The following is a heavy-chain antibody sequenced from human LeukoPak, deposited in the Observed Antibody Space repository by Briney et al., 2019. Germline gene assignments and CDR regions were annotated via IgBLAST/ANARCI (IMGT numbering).Heavy chain of an antibody. V-gene: IGHV4-34*01. CDR2: INHSGST. CDR1: GGSFSGYY. J-gene: IGHJ5*02. CDR3: ARVRCSSTSCYAGRGWFDP. Sequence: SETLSLTCAVYGGSFSGYYWSWIRQPPGKGLEWIGEINHSGSTNYNPSLKSRVTISVDTSKNQFSLKLSSVTAADTAVYYCARVRCSSTSCYAGRGWFDPWGQGTLVTVSS. D-gene: IGHD2-2*01.